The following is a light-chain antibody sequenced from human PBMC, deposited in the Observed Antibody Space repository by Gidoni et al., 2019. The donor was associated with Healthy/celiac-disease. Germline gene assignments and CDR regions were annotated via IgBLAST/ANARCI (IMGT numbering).Light chain of an antibody. V-gene: IGKV1-39*01. CDR1: QSISSY. Sequence: DIQMDQSLSSLSASVGDRVTITCRASQSISSYLNWYQQKPGQAPKLLIYAASSLQCGVPSRFSGSGSGTDFTLTISSLQPEDFATYYCQQSYSTPTFGQGTRLEIK. CDR2: AAS. J-gene: IGKJ5*01. CDR3: QQSYSTPT.